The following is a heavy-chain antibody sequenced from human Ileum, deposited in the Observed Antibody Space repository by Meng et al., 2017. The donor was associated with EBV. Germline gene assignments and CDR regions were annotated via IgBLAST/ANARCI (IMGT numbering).Heavy chain of an antibody. CDR2: IFHIGST. Sequence: QVALQEAGQRLVTPSGTLALPCAVSGGYVISNIWWSWVRQPPGKGLEWIGEIFHIGSTNNSPSLKSRVAISVDNSKNQFSLSLTSVTAADTAIYYCAKVSLTGTFYDHWGQGILVTVSS. J-gene: IGHJ4*02. CDR3: AKVSLTGTFYDH. CDR1: GGYVISNIW. V-gene: IGHV4-4*02. D-gene: IGHD3-9*01.